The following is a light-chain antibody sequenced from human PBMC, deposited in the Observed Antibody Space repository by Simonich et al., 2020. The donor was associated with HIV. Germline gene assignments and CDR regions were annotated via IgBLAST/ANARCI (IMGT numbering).Light chain of an antibody. V-gene: IGKV4-1*01. J-gene: IGKJ4*01. CDR3: QQYYSTPPT. CDR2: SAA. CDR1: QSVLYSSTNKNY. Sequence: DIVMTQSPDSLAVSLGESATINCKSSQSVLYSSTNKNYLAWYQQKPGQPPKLLIYSAATRESGGPARFSSSGSGTDFTLTISSLQAEDVAVYYCQQYYSTPPTFGGGTKVEIK.